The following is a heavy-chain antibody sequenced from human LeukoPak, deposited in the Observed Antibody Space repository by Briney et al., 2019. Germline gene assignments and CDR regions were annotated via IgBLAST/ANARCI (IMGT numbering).Heavy chain of an antibody. J-gene: IGHJ3*02. D-gene: IGHD4-17*01. Sequence: SETLSLTCAVYGGSFSGYYWSWIRQPPGKGLEWIGEINHSGSTNYNPSLKSRVTISVDTSKNQFSLKLSSVTAADTAVYYCARGYGDSAYDAFDIWGQGTMVTVSS. CDR3: ARGYGDSAYDAFDI. CDR1: GGSFSGYY. CDR2: INHSGST. V-gene: IGHV4-34*01.